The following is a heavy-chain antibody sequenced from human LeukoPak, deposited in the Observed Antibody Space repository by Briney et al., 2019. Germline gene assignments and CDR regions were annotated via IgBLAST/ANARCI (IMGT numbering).Heavy chain of an antibody. CDR1: GFTFSGSA. Sequence: GGSLRLSCAASGFTFSGSAMHWVRQASGKGLEWVGRIRSKANSYATAYAASVKGRFTISRDDSKNTAYLQMNSLKTEDTAVYYCTRHAEAARPGGEFSDYWGQGTLVTVSS. D-gene: IGHD6-6*01. CDR3: TRHAEAARPGGEFSDY. CDR2: IRSKANSYAT. V-gene: IGHV3-73*01. J-gene: IGHJ4*02.